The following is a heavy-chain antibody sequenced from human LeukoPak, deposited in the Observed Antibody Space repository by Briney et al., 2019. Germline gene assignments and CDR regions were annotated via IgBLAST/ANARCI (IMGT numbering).Heavy chain of an antibody. Sequence: PGGSLRLSCAATGFTFSSHSMNWVRQAPGKGLEWASSFGTRSSSIYYADSVKGRFTISRDNARNSLYLQMNSLKAEDTTVYYCAREREEGFDYWGQGTLVTVSS. J-gene: IGHJ4*02. CDR2: FGTRSSSI. CDR3: AREREEGFDY. CDR1: GFTFSSHS. V-gene: IGHV3-21*01. D-gene: IGHD5-24*01.